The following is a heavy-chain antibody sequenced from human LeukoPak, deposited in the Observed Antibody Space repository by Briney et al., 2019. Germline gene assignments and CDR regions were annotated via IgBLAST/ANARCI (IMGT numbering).Heavy chain of an antibody. CDR1: GFSFSTYS. Sequence: GGSLRLSCAAAGFSFSTYSMNWVRQAPGKGLEWVSYISSSSNPIYYADSVKGRFTISRDNSKNTLYLQMNSLRAEDTAVYYCAKDPNSSSSIGGYFDYWGQGTLVTVSS. D-gene: IGHD6-6*01. J-gene: IGHJ4*02. CDR2: ISSSSNPI. CDR3: AKDPNSSSSIGGYFDY. V-gene: IGHV3-48*01.